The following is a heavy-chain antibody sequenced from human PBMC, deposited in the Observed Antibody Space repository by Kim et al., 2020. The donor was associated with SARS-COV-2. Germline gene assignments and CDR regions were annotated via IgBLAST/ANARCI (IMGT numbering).Heavy chain of an antibody. CDR2: ISSSSSTI. V-gene: IGHV3-48*02. D-gene: IGHD3-9*01. CDR3: ARDQDNYDILTGQVYYYYGMDV. Sequence: GGSLRLSCAASGFTFSSYSMNWVRQAPGKGLEWVSYISSSSSTIYYADSVKGRFTISRDNAKNSLYLQMNSLRDEDTAVYYCARDQDNYDILTGQVYYYYGMDVWGQGTTVTVSS. J-gene: IGHJ6*02. CDR1: GFTFSSYS.